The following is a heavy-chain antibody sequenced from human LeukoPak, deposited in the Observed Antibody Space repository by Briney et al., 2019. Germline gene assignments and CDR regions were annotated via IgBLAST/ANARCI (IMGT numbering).Heavy chain of an antibody. J-gene: IGHJ3*02. Sequence: PGGSLRLSCAASGFAFSSYSMNWVRQAPGKGLEWVAVISYDGSNKYYADSVKGRFTISRDNSKNTLYLQMNSLRAEDTAVYYCAKLSEGYGSGSYHLDIWGQGTMVTVSS. D-gene: IGHD3-10*01. CDR3: AKLSEGYGSGSYHLDI. CDR2: ISYDGSNK. V-gene: IGHV3-30*18. CDR1: GFAFSSYS.